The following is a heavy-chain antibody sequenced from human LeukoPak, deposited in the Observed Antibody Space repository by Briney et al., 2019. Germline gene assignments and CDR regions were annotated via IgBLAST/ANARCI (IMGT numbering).Heavy chain of an antibody. J-gene: IGHJ5*02. CDR3: ARAGTDWFDP. Sequence: SETLSLTCAVYGESFSGYYWSWIRQPPGRGLEWIGEINHSGSTNYNPSLKSRVTISVDTSKNQFSLKLSSVTAADTAVYYCARAGTDWFDPWGQGTLVTVSS. CDR2: INHSGST. D-gene: IGHD6-19*01. CDR1: GESFSGYY. V-gene: IGHV4-34*01.